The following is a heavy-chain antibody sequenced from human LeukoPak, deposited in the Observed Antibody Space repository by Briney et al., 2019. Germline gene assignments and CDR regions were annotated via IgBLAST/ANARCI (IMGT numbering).Heavy chain of an antibody. CDR2: ITGSDDRT. Sequence: GGSLSLSCAASGFTFSSAAMTWVRQAPGKGLEWVSTITGSDDRTYYGDSVKGRFTISRDYSKNTLHLQMNSPRVEDTAIYYCAKGPQLNSGYHPNYWGQGILVTVSS. J-gene: IGHJ4*02. D-gene: IGHD3-22*01. V-gene: IGHV3-23*01. CDR3: AKGPQLNSGYHPNY. CDR1: GFTFSSAA.